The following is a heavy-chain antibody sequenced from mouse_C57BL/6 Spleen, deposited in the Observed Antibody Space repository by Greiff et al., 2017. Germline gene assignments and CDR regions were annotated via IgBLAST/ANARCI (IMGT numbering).Heavy chain of an antibody. J-gene: IGHJ2*01. V-gene: IGHV5-17*01. D-gene: IGHD2-2*01. CDR1: GFTFSDYG. Sequence: EVQVVESGAGLVKPGGSLKLSCAASGFTFSDYGMHWVRQAPEQGLEWVAYINSGSSTIYYADKVKGLFTISRDNAKNTLFLQMTSLRSEVTAIYCCGRDGYDLDYWGQGTTLTVSS. CDR3: GRDGYDLDY. CDR2: INSGSSTI.